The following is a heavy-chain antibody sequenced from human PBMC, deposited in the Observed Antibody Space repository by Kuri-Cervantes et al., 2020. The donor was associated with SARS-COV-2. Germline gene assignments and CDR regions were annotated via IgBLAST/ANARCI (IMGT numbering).Heavy chain of an antibody. CDR2: ISSSSSYI. J-gene: IGHJ4*02. CDR1: GFTFSSYS. V-gene: IGHV3-21*01. CDR3: ARAADMGIFDY. Sequence: LSLTCAASGFTFSSYSMNWVRQAPGKGLEWVSSISSSSSYIYYADSVKGRFTISRDNAKNSLYLQMNSLRAEDTAVYYCARAADMGIFDYWGQGTLVTVSS. D-gene: IGHD2-15*01.